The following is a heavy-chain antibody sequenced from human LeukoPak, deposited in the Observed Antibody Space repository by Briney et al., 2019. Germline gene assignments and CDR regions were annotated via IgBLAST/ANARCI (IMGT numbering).Heavy chain of an antibody. CDR1: GFTFSDYY. Sequence: GGSLRLSCAASGFTFSDYYMSWIRQAPGKGLEWVSYISSSGSTIYYADSVKGRFTISRDNAKNSLYLQMNSLRAEDTAVYYCASVGKRSRGAAAGSWGQGTLVTVSS. CDR2: ISSSGSTI. J-gene: IGHJ5*02. V-gene: IGHV3-11*01. CDR3: ASVGKRSRGAAAGS. D-gene: IGHD6-13*01.